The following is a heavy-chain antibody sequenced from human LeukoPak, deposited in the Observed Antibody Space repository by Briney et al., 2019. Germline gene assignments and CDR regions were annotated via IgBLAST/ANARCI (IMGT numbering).Heavy chain of an antibody. CDR3: ARAPGGSYSSLNYSYMEL. CDR2: INWNAGST. D-gene: IGHD1-26*01. V-gene: IGHV3-20*01. CDR1: GFTFDDYG. Sequence: GGSLRLSCAVFGFTFDDYGMSWVRQTPGKGLEWVSSINWNAGSTGYADSVKGRFTISRDNAKNSLYLQMSSLRAEDTALYHCARAPGGSYSSLNYSYMELWRKGPADTVSS. J-gene: IGHJ6*03.